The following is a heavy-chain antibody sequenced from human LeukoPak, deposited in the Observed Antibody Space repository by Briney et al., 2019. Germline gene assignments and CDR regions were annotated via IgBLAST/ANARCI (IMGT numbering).Heavy chain of an antibody. J-gene: IGHJ4*02. CDR2: MYHRGTT. Sequence: PSETLALTCSVSGGSISSSSYYWGWIRQSPGKGLEWIGSMYHRGTTYENSSFKSRLTLSIDTSNNQFSLKLTSVTAADTAVYFCAREYSRSVVAGSRPDLWGQGLLVTVSS. D-gene: IGHD2-21*01. CDR3: AREYSRSVVAGSRPDL. CDR1: GGSISSSSYY. V-gene: IGHV4-39*02.